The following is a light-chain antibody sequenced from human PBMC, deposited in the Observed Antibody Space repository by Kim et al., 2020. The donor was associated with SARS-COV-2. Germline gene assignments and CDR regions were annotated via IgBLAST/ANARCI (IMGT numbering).Light chain of an antibody. Sequence: SYELTQPPSVSVSPGQTASITCSGDKLGDKYACWYQQKPGQSPVLVIYQDTKRPSGIPERFSGSNSGNTATLTISGTQAMDEADYYCQTWDSITLVFGGG. CDR2: QDT. CDR1: KLGDKY. J-gene: IGLJ2*01. CDR3: QTWDSITLV. V-gene: IGLV3-1*01.